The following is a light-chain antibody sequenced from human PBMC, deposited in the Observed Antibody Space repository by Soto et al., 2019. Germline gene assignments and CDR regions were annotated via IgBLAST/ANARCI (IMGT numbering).Light chain of an antibody. CDR1: QTISFN. CDR3: QQYHNCPLT. CDR2: GAS. J-gene: IGKJ1*01. Sequence: IVITQSPATLPMSPGDRASPYCRASQTISFNLAGYQRKPGQAPRLLIFGASTRATGVPDRFSGSGSGTEFTLSISSLQSEDFAIYYCQQYHNCPLTFGQGTKVDI. V-gene: IGKV3-15*01.